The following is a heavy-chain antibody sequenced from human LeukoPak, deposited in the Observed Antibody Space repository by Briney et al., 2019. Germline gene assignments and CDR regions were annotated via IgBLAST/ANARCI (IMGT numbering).Heavy chain of an antibody. V-gene: IGHV3-64*01. CDR2: ISSNGGST. CDR1: GFTFSSYA. Sequence: GGSLRLSCAASGFTFSSYAMHWVRQAPGKGLEYVSAISSNGGSTYYANSVKGRFTISRDNSKNTLYLQMGSLSAEDMAVYYCARVVYYYYYYMDVWGKGTTVTVSS. CDR3: ARVVYYYYYYMDV. J-gene: IGHJ6*03.